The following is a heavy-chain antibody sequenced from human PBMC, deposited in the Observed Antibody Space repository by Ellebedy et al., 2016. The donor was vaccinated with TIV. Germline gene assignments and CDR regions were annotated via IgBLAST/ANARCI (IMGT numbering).Heavy chain of an antibody. CDR3: ARERRFCGNECYLYYYYGMDV. CDR2: TSSGDAT. J-gene: IGHJ6*02. Sequence: GGSLRLSCAASGFPVADNYINWVRQAPGKGLEWVSITSSGDATDYADSVKGRFTITRDTSKNILHLEMNSLRPEDSAVYFCARERRFCGNECYLYYYYGMDVWGQGTTVTVSS. V-gene: IGHV3-66*01. D-gene: IGHD2-21*01. CDR1: GFPVADNY.